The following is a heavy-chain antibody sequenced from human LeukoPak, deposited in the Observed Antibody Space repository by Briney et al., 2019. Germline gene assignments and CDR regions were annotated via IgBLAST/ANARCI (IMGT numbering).Heavy chain of an antibody. Sequence: GGSLRLSCQASGFTFSDYAMSWVRQAPGKGLEWVSCINPDGGSFFADSVKGRSSISRDDSRSVVYLQMNNLSAEDTAVYYCERSGVATCHYWGQGILVTVSS. CDR3: ERSGVATCHY. J-gene: IGHJ4*02. CDR2: INPDGGS. CDR1: GFTFSDYA. D-gene: IGHD3-10*01. V-gene: IGHV3-23*01.